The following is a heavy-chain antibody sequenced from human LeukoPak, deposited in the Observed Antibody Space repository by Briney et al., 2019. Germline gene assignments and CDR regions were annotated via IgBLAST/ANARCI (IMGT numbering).Heavy chain of an antibody. J-gene: IGHJ4*02. CDR3: ARGASRDGYSDFDY. CDR1: GGSFSGYH. D-gene: IGHD5-24*01. CDR2: INHSGST. V-gene: IGHV4-34*01. Sequence: SETLSLTCAVYGGSFSGYHWSWIRQPPGKGLEWIGEINHSGSTNYNPSLKSRVTISVDTSKNQFSLKLSSVTAADTAVYYCARGASRDGYSDFDYWGQGTLVTVSS.